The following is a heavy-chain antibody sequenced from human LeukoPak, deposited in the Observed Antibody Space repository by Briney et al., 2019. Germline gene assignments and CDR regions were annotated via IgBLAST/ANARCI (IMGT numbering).Heavy chain of an antibody. CDR2: ISGSGGST. J-gene: IGHJ4*02. Sequence: GGSLRLSRAASGFTFSSYAMSWVRQAPGKGLEWVSAISGSGGSTYYADSVKGRFTISRDNSKNTLYLQMNSLRAEDTAVYYCAKAWGQQLALFDYWGQGTLVTVSS. V-gene: IGHV3-23*01. CDR3: AKAWGQQLALFDY. CDR1: GFTFSSYA. D-gene: IGHD6-13*01.